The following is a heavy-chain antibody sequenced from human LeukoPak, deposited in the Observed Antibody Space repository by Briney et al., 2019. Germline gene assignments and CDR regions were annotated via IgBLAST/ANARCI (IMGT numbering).Heavy chain of an antibody. CDR1: GFTFSSYA. Sequence: GGSLRLSCAASGFTFSSYAMSWVRQAPGKGLEWVSAISGSGGSTYYADSVKGRFTISRDNSKNTLYLQMNSLRAEDTAVYYCAKDYDFWSGYPLGSNWFDPRGQGTLVTVSS. J-gene: IGHJ5*02. V-gene: IGHV3-23*01. CDR3: AKDYDFWSGYPLGSNWFDP. D-gene: IGHD3-3*01. CDR2: ISGSGGST.